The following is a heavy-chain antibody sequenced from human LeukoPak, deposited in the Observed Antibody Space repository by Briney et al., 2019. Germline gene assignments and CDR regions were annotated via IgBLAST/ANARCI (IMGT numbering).Heavy chain of an antibody. Sequence: GASVKVFCKASGYTFTSYYMHWVRQAPGQGLEWMGIINPSGGSTSYAQKFQGRVTMTRDMSTSTVYMELSSLRSEDTAVYYCARGEMATGHFDYWGQGTLVTVSS. J-gene: IGHJ4*02. CDR2: INPSGGST. D-gene: IGHD5-24*01. CDR3: ARGEMATGHFDY. CDR1: GYTFTSYY. V-gene: IGHV1-46*01.